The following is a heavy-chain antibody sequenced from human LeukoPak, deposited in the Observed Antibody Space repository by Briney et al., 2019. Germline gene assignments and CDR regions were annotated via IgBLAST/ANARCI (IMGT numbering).Heavy chain of an antibody. J-gene: IGHJ4*02. CDR2: IVPIFGTA. D-gene: IGHD3-22*01. CDR1: GGTFSSHA. CDR3: ARADPGDYYDSSGYYYGYFDY. Sequence: ASVKVSCKASGGTFSSHAISWVRQAPGQGLEWMGGIVPIFGTANYAQKFQGRVTMTRDTSTSTVYMELSSLRSEDTAVYYCARADPGDYYDSSGYYYGYFDYWGQGTLVTVSS. V-gene: IGHV1-69*05.